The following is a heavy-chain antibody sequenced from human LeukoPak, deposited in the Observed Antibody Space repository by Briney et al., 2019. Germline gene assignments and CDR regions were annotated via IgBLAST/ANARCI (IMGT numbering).Heavy chain of an antibody. Sequence: ASVKVSCKVSGYTLTELSMHWVRQAPGKGLEWMGGFDPEDGETIYAQKFQGRVTMTEDTSTDTAYMELSSLRSEDTAVYYCATTFPSMVRGVIITSDAFDIRGQGTMVTVSS. J-gene: IGHJ3*02. V-gene: IGHV1-24*01. CDR2: FDPEDGET. D-gene: IGHD3-10*01. CDR1: GYTLTELS. CDR3: ATTFPSMVRGVIITSDAFDI.